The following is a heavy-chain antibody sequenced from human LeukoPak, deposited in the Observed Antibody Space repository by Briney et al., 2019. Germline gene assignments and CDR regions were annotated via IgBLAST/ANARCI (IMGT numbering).Heavy chain of an antibody. Sequence: ASVKVSCKASGYTYSDYYMHWVRQAPGQGLEWMGWINPNSGDTNYAQKFQGRVTMTRDTSISTAYMELSRLRSDDTAVYYCARDYYDSSGYLVLVYWGQGTLVTVSS. CDR1: GYTYSDYY. V-gene: IGHV1-2*02. CDR3: ARDYYDSSGYLVLVY. D-gene: IGHD3-22*01. J-gene: IGHJ4*02. CDR2: INPNSGDT.